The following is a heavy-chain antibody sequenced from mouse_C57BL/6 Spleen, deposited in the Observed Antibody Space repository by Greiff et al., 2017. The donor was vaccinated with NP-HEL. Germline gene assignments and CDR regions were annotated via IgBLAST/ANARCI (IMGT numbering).Heavy chain of an antibody. Sequence: QVQLQQSGPELVKPGASVKISCKASGYAFSSSWMNWVKQRPGKGLEWIGRIYPGDGDTNYNGKFKGKATLTADKSSSTAYMQLSSLTSEDSAVYFCARSDTTVVATDYWGQGTTLTVSS. D-gene: IGHD1-1*01. CDR3: ARSDTTVVATDY. V-gene: IGHV1-82*01. J-gene: IGHJ2*01. CDR1: GYAFSSSW. CDR2: IYPGDGDT.